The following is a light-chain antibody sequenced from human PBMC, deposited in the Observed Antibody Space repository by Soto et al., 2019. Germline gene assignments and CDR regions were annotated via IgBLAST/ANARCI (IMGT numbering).Light chain of an antibody. J-gene: IGKJ2*01. CDR1: ESIANY. V-gene: IGKV1-39*01. CDR3: QQSYISPYT. CDR2: AAS. Sequence: DIQMTQSPSSLPASVGDRVTITCRASESIANYLNWYQQKPGKAPNLLIYAASTLQTGVPSRFSGSGSGTDFTLTISSLQTEDFATYFCQQSYISPYTFGQGTKLDI.